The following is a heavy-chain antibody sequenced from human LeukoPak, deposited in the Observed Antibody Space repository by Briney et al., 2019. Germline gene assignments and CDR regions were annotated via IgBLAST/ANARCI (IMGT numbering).Heavy chain of an antibody. CDR1: GFTFDDYG. CDR2: INRNGYST. V-gene: IGHV3-20*04. J-gene: IGHJ4*02. D-gene: IGHD3-22*01. Sequence: GGSLRLSCAASGFTFDDYGMSWVRQAPGKGLEWVSGINRNGYSTGSADSVKGRFTISRDNAKNSLYLQMNSLRAEDTALYYCAKGENYYDSSGYYSWGQGTLVTVSS. CDR3: AKGENYYDSSGYYS.